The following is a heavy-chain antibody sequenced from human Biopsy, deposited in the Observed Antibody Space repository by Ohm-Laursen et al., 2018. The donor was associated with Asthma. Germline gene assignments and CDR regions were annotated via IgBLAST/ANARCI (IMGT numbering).Heavy chain of an antibody. V-gene: IGHV1-69*01. CDR1: GGTFNTYV. D-gene: IGHD2-2*01. J-gene: IGHJ4*02. CDR2: INSVFGTT. CDR3: ARKAGSCISRTCYSLDF. Sequence: GSSVKVSCKSLGGTFNTYVIGWVRQAPGQGLEWMGGINSVFGTTTYPQKFQDRVTITADGSTSTVYMELSSLRSEDTAVYYCARKAGSCISRTCYSLDFRGQGTLVTVSS.